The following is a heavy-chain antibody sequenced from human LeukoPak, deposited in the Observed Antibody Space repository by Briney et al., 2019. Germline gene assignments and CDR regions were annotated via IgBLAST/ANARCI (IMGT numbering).Heavy chain of an antibody. J-gene: IGHJ3*02. Sequence: GGSLRLSCVASGFTFSSCSMNWVRQAPGKGLEWVSSINSGSSYKYYADSVKGRFTISRDNAKNSLYLQMNSLRAEDTAVYYCARGGVGDAFDIWGQGTMVTVSS. D-gene: IGHD1-26*01. CDR3: ARGGVGDAFDI. CDR2: INSGSSYK. CDR1: GFTFSSCS. V-gene: IGHV3-21*01.